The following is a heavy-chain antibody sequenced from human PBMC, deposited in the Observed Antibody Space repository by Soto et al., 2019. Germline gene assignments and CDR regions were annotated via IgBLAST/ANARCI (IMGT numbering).Heavy chain of an antibody. CDR2: MNPINGAT. J-gene: IGHJ6*02. Sequence: ASVKVSCKASGYDFTGYDINWVRQASGQGLEWMGWMNPINGATGSARRFQGRVSMTRNTATATAYLELTSLRSDDSAVYFCGRGPSPRAPAGGTPYYYVMDVWGQGTTVTVSS. D-gene: IGHD2-15*01. V-gene: IGHV1-8*02. CDR3: GRGPSPRAPAGGTPYYYVMDV. CDR1: GYDFTGYD.